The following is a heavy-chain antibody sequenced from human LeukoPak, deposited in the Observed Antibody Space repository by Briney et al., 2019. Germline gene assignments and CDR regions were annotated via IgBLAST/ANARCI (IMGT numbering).Heavy chain of an antibody. CDR1: GGSISSYY. V-gene: IGHV4-59*01. D-gene: IGHD3-10*01. Sequence: PSETLSLTCTVSGGSISSYYWSWIRQPPGKGLEWIGYIYYSGSTNYSPSLKSRVTISVDTSKNEFSLKLSSVTAADTAVYYCARIGRGVTMVRGVMEGAFDIWGQGTMVTISS. J-gene: IGHJ3*02. CDR2: IYYSGST. CDR3: ARIGRGVTMVRGVMEGAFDI.